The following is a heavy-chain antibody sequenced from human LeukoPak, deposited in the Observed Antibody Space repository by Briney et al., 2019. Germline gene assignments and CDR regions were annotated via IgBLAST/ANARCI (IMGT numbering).Heavy chain of an antibody. D-gene: IGHD4-11*01. V-gene: IGHV3-30*03. Sequence: GGSLRLSCAASGFTFSSYGMHWVRQAPGKGLDWVAVISSDISNKYYADSVKGRFTISRDNSKDTLFLQMNSLRSEDTAVYYCARDRGMTTNSFDYWGQGTLVTVSS. CDR2: ISSDISNK. CDR3: ARDRGMTTNSFDY. J-gene: IGHJ4*02. CDR1: GFTFSSYG.